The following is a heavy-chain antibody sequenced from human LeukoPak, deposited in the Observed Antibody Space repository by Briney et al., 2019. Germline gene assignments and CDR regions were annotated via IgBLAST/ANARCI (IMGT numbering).Heavy chain of an antibody. J-gene: IGHJ4*02. CDR2: IWYDGTND. CDR3: ARPDYGDHYFFHY. D-gene: IGHD4-17*01. V-gene: IGHV3-33*08. Sequence: PGGSLRLSCAASGFTFSSYGMHWLRQAPGKGLEWVGVIWYDGTNDYYADSVKGRFTISRDNSKNTLYLQMNSLRVEDTAVYYCARPDYGDHYFFHYWGQGTLVTVSS. CDR1: GFTFSSYG.